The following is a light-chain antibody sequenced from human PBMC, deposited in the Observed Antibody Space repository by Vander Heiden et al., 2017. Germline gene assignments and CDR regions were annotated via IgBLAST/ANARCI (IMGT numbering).Light chain of an antibody. CDR2: SAS. CDR3: KLSNRSPVHS. Sequence: IRLPRSPSFLSASVGAGFPITCRASQDVSRYLDWYQQKSGKAPKLLSYSASTLQSGVPSRFRGPGSGTEFTLTMSSLQPEDFATYYCKLSNRSPVHS. J-gene: IGKJ2*03. V-gene: IGKV1-9*01. CDR1: QDVSRY.